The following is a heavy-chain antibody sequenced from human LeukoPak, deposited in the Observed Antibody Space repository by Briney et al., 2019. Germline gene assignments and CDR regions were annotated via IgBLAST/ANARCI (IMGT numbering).Heavy chain of an antibody. Sequence: SETLSLTCTVSGGSISSSSYYWGWIRQPPGKGLEWIGSIYYSGNTYYNPSLESRVTVSVDTSMNQFSLRLTSVSPADTAVYYCASPTESSGSWGYWGQGTLVTVSS. CDR1: GGSISSSSYY. V-gene: IGHV4-39*07. J-gene: IGHJ4*02. D-gene: IGHD3-10*01. CDR3: ASPTESSGSWGY. CDR2: IYYSGNT.